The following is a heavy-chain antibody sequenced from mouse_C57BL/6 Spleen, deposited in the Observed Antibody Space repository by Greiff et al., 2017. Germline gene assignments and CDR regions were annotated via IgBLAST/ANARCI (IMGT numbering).Heavy chain of an antibody. CDR3: ARMVTCDY. CDR2: IYPGDGDT. V-gene: IGHV1-82*01. J-gene: IGHJ2*01. D-gene: IGHD2-2*01. Sequence: VQGVESGPELVKPGASVKISCKASGYAFSSSWMNWVKQRPGKGLEWIGRIYPGDGDTNYNGKFKGKATLTADKSSSTAYMQLSSLTSEDSAVYFCARMVTCDYWGQGTTLTVSS. CDR1: GYAFSSSW.